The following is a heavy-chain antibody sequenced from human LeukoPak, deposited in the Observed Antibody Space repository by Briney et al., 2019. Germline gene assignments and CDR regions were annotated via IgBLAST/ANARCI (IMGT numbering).Heavy chain of an antibody. Sequence: ASVKVSCKASGYTFTGYYMHWVRQAPGQGLEWMGWINPNSGGTNYAQKFQGRVTMTRNTSISTAYMELSRLRSDDTAVYYCARERIAPPTVDYWGQGTLVTVSS. CDR2: INPNSGGT. CDR3: ARERIAPPTVDY. D-gene: IGHD6-6*01. V-gene: IGHV1-2*02. CDR1: GYTFTGYY. J-gene: IGHJ4*02.